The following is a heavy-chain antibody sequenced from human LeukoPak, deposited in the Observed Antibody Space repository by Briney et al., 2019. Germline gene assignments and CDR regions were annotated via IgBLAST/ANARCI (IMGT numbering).Heavy chain of an antibody. CDR3: AKDSMVAATRDYFDY. D-gene: IGHD2-15*01. CDR1: GFTFSSYA. Sequence: GGSLRLSCAASGFTFSSYAMSWVGQAPGKGLEWVSAISGSGGSTYYADSVKGRFTISRDNSKNTLYLQMNSLRAEDTAVYYCAKDSMVAATRDYFDYWGQGTLVTVSS. V-gene: IGHV3-23*01. J-gene: IGHJ4*02. CDR2: ISGSGGST.